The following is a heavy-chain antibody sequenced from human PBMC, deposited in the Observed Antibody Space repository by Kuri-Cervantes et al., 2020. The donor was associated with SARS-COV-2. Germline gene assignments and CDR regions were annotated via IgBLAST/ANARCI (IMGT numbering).Heavy chain of an antibody. Sequence: GESLKISCAASGFTFSNAWMNWVRQAPGKGLEWVGRIKRKADGGTTDYAAPVKGRFTISRDDSKNTLYLQMNSLKTEDTAVYYCTTGIGYYDILTGYQKVIFDYWGQGTLVTVSS. CDR3: TTGIGYYDILTGYQKVIFDY. CDR2: IKRKADGGTT. J-gene: IGHJ4*02. V-gene: IGHV3-15*07. CDR1: GFTFSNAW. D-gene: IGHD3-9*01.